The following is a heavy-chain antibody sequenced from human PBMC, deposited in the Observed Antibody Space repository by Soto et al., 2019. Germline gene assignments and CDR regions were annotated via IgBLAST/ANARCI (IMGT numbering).Heavy chain of an antibody. D-gene: IGHD4-4*01. V-gene: IGHV1-2*04. Sequence: GASVKVSCKASGYTFTGYYMHWVRQAPGQGLEWMGWIDPNSGGTNYAQKFQGWVTMTRDMSISTAYMELSRLRSDDTAVYYCATSPSYRGAFDIWGQGTMVTVSS. CDR1: GYTFTGYY. J-gene: IGHJ3*02. CDR2: IDPNSGGT. CDR3: ATSPSYRGAFDI.